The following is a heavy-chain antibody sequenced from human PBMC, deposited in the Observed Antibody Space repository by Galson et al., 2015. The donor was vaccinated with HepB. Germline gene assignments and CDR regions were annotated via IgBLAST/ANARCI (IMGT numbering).Heavy chain of an antibody. V-gene: IGHV3-30*18. D-gene: IGHD2-2*01. CDR2: ISYDGSNK. J-gene: IGHJ4*02. CDR3: AKVGPYCSSTSCYLRAPFDY. Sequence: SLRLSCAASGFTFSSYGMHWVRQAPGKGLEWVAVISYDGSNKYYADSVKGRFTISRDNSKNTLYLQMNSLRAEDTAVYYCAKVGPYCSSTSCYLRAPFDYWGQGTLVTVSS. CDR1: GFTFSSYG.